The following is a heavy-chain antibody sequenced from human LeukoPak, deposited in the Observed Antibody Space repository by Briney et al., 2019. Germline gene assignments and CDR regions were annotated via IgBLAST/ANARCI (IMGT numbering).Heavy chain of an antibody. CDR2: IKPDGSQK. J-gene: IGHJ3*02. D-gene: IGHD2-15*01. CDR1: GFIFSHYW. CDR3: AREDMWAFDM. V-gene: IGHV3-7*01. Sequence: GGSLRLSCAASGFIFSHYWMSWVRQAPGKGLEWVANIKPDGSQKDYVDSVKGRFTISRDNAKNSLYLQMDSPRAEDTAMYYCAREDMWAFDMWGQGTMVTVSS.